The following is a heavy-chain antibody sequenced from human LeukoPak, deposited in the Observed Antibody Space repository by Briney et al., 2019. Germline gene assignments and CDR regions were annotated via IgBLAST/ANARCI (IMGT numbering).Heavy chain of an antibody. D-gene: IGHD3-3*01. V-gene: IGHV4-4*07. J-gene: IGHJ5*02. CDR1: GGSISSYY. Sequence: SETLSLTCTVSGGSISSYYWSWIRQPAGKGLEWIGRIYTSGSTNYNPSLKSRVTMSVDTSKNQFSLKLSSVTAADTAVYYCARGSFWSGYSPNWFDPWGQGTLVTVSS. CDR2: IYTSGST. CDR3: ARGSFWSGYSPNWFDP.